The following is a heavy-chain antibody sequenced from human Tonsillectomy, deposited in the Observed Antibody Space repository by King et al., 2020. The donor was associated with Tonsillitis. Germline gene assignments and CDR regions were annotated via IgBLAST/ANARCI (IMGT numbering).Heavy chain of an antibody. CDR2: INTNTGNP. CDR1: GYSFTTYA. J-gene: IGHJ5*02. CDR3: ARDWIVDGTGPAVT. V-gene: IGHV7-4-1*02. D-gene: IGHD3-22*01. Sequence: QLVQSGSELKQPGASVKVSCKASGYSFTTYAMNWVRQAPGQGLEWMGWINTNTGNPTYAQGFTGRCVFSLDSSVSTAYLQISSLRAEDTAVYYCARDWIVDGTGPAVTWGQGTLVTVSS.